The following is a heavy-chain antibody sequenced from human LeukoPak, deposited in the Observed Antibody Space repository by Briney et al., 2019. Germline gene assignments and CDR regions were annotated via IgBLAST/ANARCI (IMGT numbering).Heavy chain of an antibody. CDR2: INHSGST. J-gene: IGHJ6*03. Sequence: KSSETLSLTCAVYGGSFSGYYWSWIRQPPGKGLEWIGEINHSGSTNYNPSLKSRVTISVDTSKNQFSLKLSSVTAADTAVYYCAGITPYYYYMDVWGKGTTVTVSS. CDR1: GGSFSGYY. D-gene: IGHD3-10*01. CDR3: AGITPYYYYMDV. V-gene: IGHV4-34*01.